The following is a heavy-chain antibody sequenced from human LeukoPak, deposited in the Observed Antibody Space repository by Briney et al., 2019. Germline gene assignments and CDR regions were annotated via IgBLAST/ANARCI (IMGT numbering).Heavy chain of an antibody. V-gene: IGHV3-21*04. CDR1: GFTFSSYN. CDR2: ISTSSNYR. CDR3: AKYSESRITMVRGVIIRAPFDY. J-gene: IGHJ4*02. Sequence: PGGSLRLSCAASGFTFSSYNMNWVRQAPGKGLEWVSSISTSSNYRYYADSVKGRFTISRDNSKNTLYLQMNSLRAEDTAVYYCAKYSESRITMVRGVIIRAPFDYWGQGTLVTVSS. D-gene: IGHD3-10*01.